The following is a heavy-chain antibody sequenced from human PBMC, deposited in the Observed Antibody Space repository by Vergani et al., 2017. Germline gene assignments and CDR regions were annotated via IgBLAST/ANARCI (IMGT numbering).Heavy chain of an antibody. Sequence: QVQLVESGGGLVKPGGSLRLSCAASGFTFSDHYMSWVRQAPGKGLEWISYMSSGDSIYYADSVKGRFTVSRDNTKNTLYLQMNILRAEDTAVYYCARETDTGSSVSYNYYAMDVWGQGTTVSVSS. V-gene: IGHV3-11*04. CDR2: MSSGDSI. D-gene: IGHD3-9*01. CDR3: ARETDTGSSVSYNYYAMDV. CDR1: GFTFSDHY. J-gene: IGHJ6*02.